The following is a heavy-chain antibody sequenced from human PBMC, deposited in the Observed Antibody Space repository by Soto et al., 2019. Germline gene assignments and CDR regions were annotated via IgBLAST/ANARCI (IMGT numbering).Heavy chain of an antibody. D-gene: IGHD3-10*01. Sequence: GESLKISCKGSGYSFTSYWISWVRQMPGKGLEWMGRIDPSDSYTNYSPSFQGHVTISADKSISTAYLQWSSLKASDAAMYYCARHDGSGSHSDYWGQGTLVTVSS. CDR3: ARHDGSGSHSDY. CDR2: IDPSDSYT. V-gene: IGHV5-10-1*01. J-gene: IGHJ4*02. CDR1: GYSFTSYW.